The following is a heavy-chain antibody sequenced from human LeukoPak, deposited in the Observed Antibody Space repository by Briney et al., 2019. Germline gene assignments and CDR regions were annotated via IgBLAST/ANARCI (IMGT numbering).Heavy chain of an antibody. CDR1: GFSVSSNY. Sequence: PGGSLRLSCAASGFSVSSNYMSWVRQAPGKGLEWVSVIYSGVSTYYADSVKGRFTISRDTSKNTLYLQMNSLRAEDTAVYYCAKNLGGGSGFWGQGTLVTVSS. CDR2: IYSGVST. D-gene: IGHD3-10*01. CDR3: AKNLGGGSGF. J-gene: IGHJ4*02. V-gene: IGHV3-53*01.